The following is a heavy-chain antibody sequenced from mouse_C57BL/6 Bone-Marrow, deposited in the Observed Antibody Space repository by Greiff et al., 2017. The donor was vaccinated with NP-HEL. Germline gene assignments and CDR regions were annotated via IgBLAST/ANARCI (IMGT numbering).Heavy chain of an antibody. CDR1: GYTFTDHT. CDR3: ARRAAQVYYAMDY. V-gene: IGHV1-78*01. CDR2: IYPRDGST. D-gene: IGHD3-2*02. J-gene: IGHJ4*01. Sequence: VQLVESDAELVKPGASVKISCKVSGYTFTDHTIHWMKQRPEQGLEWIGYIYPRDGSTKYNEKFKGKATLTADKSSSTAYMQLNSLTSEDSAVYFCARRAAQVYYAMDYWGQGTSVTVSS.